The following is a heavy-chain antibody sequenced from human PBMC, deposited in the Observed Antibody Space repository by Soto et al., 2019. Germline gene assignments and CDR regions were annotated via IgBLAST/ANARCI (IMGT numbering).Heavy chain of an antibody. CDR2: ISGLSATT. Sequence: DVVLVISGGGFVRPGESLRLSCGASGFRFTSFGMNWVRQGPGKGLEWLSYISGLSATTYYADSVRGRFTVSRDNDMNLVFLQLNNLRGDDTAVYYCTRGGAARPDYWGQGSRVVVSS. CDR1: GFRFTSFG. V-gene: IGHV3-48*04. D-gene: IGHD2-15*01. CDR3: TRGGAARPDY. J-gene: IGHJ4*02.